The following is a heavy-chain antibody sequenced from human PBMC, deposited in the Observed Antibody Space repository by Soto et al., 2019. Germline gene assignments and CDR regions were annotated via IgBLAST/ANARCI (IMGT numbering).Heavy chain of an antibody. Sequence: SETLSLTCSVSGYSVSSSDYYWAWIRQSPGKGLEWIGSIYHAGSVYYNPSLNSRVAVSLDTSKNHFSLKLTSVTAADTAVYYCARTFDYYGMDVWGQGTTVTVSS. V-gene: IGHV4-38-2*02. CDR3: ARTFDYYGMDV. J-gene: IGHJ6*02. CDR2: IYHAGSV. CDR1: GYSVSSSDYY.